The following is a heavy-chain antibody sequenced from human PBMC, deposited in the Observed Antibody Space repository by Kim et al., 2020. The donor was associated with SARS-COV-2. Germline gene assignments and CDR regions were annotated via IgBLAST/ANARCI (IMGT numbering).Heavy chain of an antibody. CDR1: GFTFSSYG. CDR3: AKDSGYYDILTGYYGVGNHPDYNWFDP. CDR2: ISYDGSNK. V-gene: IGHV3-30*18. Sequence: GGSLRLSCAASGFTFSSYGMHWVRQAPGKGLEWVAVISYDGSNKYYADSVKGRFTISRDNSKNTLYLQMNSLRAEDTAVYYCAKDSGYYDILTGYYGVGNHPDYNWFDPWGQGTLVTVSS. D-gene: IGHD3-9*01. J-gene: IGHJ5*02.